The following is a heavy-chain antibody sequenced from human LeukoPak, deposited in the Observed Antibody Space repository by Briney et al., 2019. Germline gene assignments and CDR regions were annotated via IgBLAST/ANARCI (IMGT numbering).Heavy chain of an antibody. CDR2: ISYDGSNK. J-gene: IGHJ4*02. CDR3: AKDREEYGDYVRAGFDY. D-gene: IGHD4-17*01. Sequence: PGGSLRLSCAASGFTFSSYGMHWVRQAPGKGLEWVAVISYDGSNKYYADSVKGRFTISRDNSKNTLYLQMNSLRAEDTAVYYCAKDREEYGDYVRAGFDYWGQGTLVTVSS. V-gene: IGHV3-30*18. CDR1: GFTFSSYG.